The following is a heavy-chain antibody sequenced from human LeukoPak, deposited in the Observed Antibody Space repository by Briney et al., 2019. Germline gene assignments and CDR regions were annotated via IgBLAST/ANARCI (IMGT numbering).Heavy chain of an antibody. CDR1: GGSISSGSYY. CDR2: IYTSGGT. Sequence: SETLSLTCTVSGGSISSGSYYWSWIRQPAGKGLEWIGRIYTSGGTNYNPSLKSRATISVDTSKNQFSLKLSSVTAADTAVYYCASGGVVPATYYYYYYMDVWGKGTTVTVSS. J-gene: IGHJ6*03. D-gene: IGHD2-2*01. V-gene: IGHV4-61*02. CDR3: ASGGVVPATYYYYYYMDV.